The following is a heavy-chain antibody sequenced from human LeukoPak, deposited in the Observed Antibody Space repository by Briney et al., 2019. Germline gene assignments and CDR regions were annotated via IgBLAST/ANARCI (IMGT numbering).Heavy chain of an antibody. D-gene: IGHD5-24*01. CDR2: ISSDGSNK. Sequence: GGSLRLSCAASGFTFNSYAMYWVRQAPGKGLEWVAVISSDGSNKYYADSVKGRFTISRDNSKNTLYLQMNSLRAEDTAVFYCARGRDGYNTPTLFDYWGQGTLVTVSS. V-gene: IGHV3-30-3*01. CDR3: ARGRDGYNTPTLFDY. J-gene: IGHJ4*02. CDR1: GFTFNSYA.